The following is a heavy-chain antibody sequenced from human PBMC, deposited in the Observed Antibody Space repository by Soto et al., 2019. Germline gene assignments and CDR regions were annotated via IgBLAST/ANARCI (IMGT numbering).Heavy chain of an antibody. CDR2: IWYDGSNK. CDR3: ARAGQQWLVLHY. Sequence: QVQLVESGGGVVQPGRSLRLSCAASGFTFSSYGMHWVRQAPGKGLEWVAVIWYDGSNKYYADSVKGRFTISRDNSKNTLYLQMNSLRAEDTAVYYCARAGQQWLVLHYWGQGTLVTVSS. J-gene: IGHJ4*02. CDR1: GFTFSSYG. D-gene: IGHD6-19*01. V-gene: IGHV3-33*01.